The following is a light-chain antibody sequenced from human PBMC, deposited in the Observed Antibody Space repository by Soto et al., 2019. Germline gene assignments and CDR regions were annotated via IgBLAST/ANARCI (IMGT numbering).Light chain of an antibody. CDR3: QQYDNLLFT. V-gene: IGKV1-33*01. CDR1: QDISNY. J-gene: IGKJ3*01. Sequence: DIPMTQSPSSLSASVGDRVTITCQASQDISNYLNWYQQKPGKAPKLLIYDASNLETGVPSRFSGSGSGTDFTFTISSLQPEDIATYYCQQYDNLLFTFGPGTKVDNK. CDR2: DAS.